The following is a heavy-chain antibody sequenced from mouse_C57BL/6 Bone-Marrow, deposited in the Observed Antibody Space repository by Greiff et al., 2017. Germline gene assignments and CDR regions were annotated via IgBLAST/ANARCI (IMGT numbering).Heavy chain of an antibody. CDR2: ISSGGSYT. CDR1: GFTFSSYG. V-gene: IGHV5-6*01. J-gene: IGHJ2*01. Sequence: EVQGVESGGDLVKPGGSLKLSCAASGFTFSSYGMSWVRQTPDKRLEWVATISSGGSYTYYPDSVQGRFTISRDNAKNTLYLQMSSLKSEDTAMYYCARQHYLDYWGQGTTLTVSS. CDR3: ARQHYLDY.